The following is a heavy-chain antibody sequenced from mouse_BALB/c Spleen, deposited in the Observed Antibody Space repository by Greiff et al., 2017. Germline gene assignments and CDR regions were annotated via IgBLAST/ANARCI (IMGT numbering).Heavy chain of an antibody. CDR1: GYTFTSYT. V-gene: IGHV1-4*02. J-gene: IGHJ4*01. CDR2: INPSSGYT. Sequence: QVQLQQSAAELARPGASVKMSCKASGYTFTSYTMHWVKQRPGQGLEWIGYINPSSGYTEYNQKFKDKTTLTADKSSSTAYMQLSSLTSEDSAVYYCARIYDGYFYAMDYWGQGTSVTVSS. CDR3: ARIYDGYFYAMDY. D-gene: IGHD2-3*01.